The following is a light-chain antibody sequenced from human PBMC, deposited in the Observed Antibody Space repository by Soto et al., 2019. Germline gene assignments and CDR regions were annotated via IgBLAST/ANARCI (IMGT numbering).Light chain of an antibody. CDR1: QTVLYSSNNNNY. Sequence: DVVMTQSPDSLTVSLGEGATINCRSSQTVLYSSNNNNYLAWYQQKPPQHPQLLISWASTRESGVPDRFSGSGSGTDFTLTISSLQAEDVAVYYCRQYFSAPYTFGPGTKVEIK. CDR3: RQYFSAPYT. CDR2: WAS. V-gene: IGKV4-1*01. J-gene: IGKJ3*01.